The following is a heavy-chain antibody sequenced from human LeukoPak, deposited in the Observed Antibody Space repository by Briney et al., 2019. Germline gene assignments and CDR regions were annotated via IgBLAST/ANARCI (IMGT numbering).Heavy chain of an antibody. Sequence: GGSLRLSCGASGFPYSRYAMSWVRQAPGKGLEWVSGISGSGDGTYHADSVKGRFTTYRDNSKNTLYLQMHSLRAEDAALYYCAKDIFPVASIVVLTAADYWGPGTLVTVPS. CDR3: AKDIFPVASIVVLTAADY. V-gene: IGHV3-23*01. D-gene: IGHD2-21*02. J-gene: IGHJ4*02. CDR1: GFPYSRYA. CDR2: ISGSGDGT.